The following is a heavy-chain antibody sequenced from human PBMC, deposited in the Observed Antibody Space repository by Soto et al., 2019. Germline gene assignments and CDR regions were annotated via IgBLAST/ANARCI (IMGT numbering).Heavy chain of an antibody. CDR1: GYSFTSYW. CDR3: ESQIGGFGDPLLFDY. J-gene: IGHJ4*02. V-gene: IGHV5-51*01. D-gene: IGHD3-10*01. Sequence: PGGYLKIYCKGSGYSFTSYWIGWVRQMPGYGRELLGNSSLGVSVTIYSQSFKDQFTISADKSISTAYLQWCSLKASETVLFYCESQIGGFGDPLLFDYWGQGTLVTVSS. CDR2: SSLGVSVT.